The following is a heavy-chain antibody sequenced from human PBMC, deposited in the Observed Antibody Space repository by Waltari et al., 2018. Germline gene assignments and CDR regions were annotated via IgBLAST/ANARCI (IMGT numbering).Heavy chain of an antibody. D-gene: IGHD6-6*01. Sequence: QVQLQQWGAGLLKPSETLSLTCAVYGGSFSGYYWSWIRQPPGKGLEWIGEINHSGSTNYNPSLKSRVTISVDTSKNQFSLKLSSVTAADTAVYYCARNAHRIAATPFDYWGQGTLVTVSS. CDR3: ARNAHRIAATPFDY. J-gene: IGHJ4*02. CDR1: GGSFSGYY. CDR2: INHSGST. V-gene: IGHV4-34*01.